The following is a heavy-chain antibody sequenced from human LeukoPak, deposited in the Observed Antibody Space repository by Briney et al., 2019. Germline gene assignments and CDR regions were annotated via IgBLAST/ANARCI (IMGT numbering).Heavy chain of an antibody. CDR1: GFTFSSYA. J-gene: IGHJ6*01. Sequence: PGGSLRLSCAASGFTFSSYAMSWVRQAPGKGLEWVSAISGNGGSTYYADSVKGRFTISRDNSKNTLYLQMNSLRAEDTAVYYCAKSLGDCGDYADYYYYYGMDVWGKGTTVTVSS. CDR3: AKSLGDCGDYADYYYYYGMDV. V-gene: IGHV3-23*01. CDR2: ISGNGGST. D-gene: IGHD4-17*01.